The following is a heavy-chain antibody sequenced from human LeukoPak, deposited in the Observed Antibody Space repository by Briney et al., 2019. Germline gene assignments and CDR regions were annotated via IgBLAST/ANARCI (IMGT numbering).Heavy chain of an antibody. D-gene: IGHD3-10*01. Sequence: GGSLRLSCAASGFTFTNYGMTWVRQAPGKGLEWVSSISGSAATISYADSVKGRFTISRDNSKNTLYLEVISLTAEDTAVYYCAKDDAWLRFGEWSQGTLVTVSS. CDR3: AKDDAWLRFGE. CDR2: ISGSAATI. V-gene: IGHV3-23*01. CDR1: GFTFTNYG. J-gene: IGHJ4*02.